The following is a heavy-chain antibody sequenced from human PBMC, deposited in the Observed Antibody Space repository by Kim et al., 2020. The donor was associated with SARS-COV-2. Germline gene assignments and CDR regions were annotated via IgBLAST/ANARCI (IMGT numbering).Heavy chain of an antibody. CDR2: IYSGGST. V-gene: IGHV3-66*01. Sequence: GGSLRLSCAASGFTVSSNYMSWVRQAPGKGLEWVSVIYSGGSTYYADSVKGRFTISRDNSKNTLYLQMNSLRAEDTAVYYCASANSYDSSGYYSRFVYYFDYWGQGTLVTVSS. CDR1: GFTVSSNY. D-gene: IGHD3-22*01. J-gene: IGHJ4*02. CDR3: ASANSYDSSGYYSRFVYYFDY.